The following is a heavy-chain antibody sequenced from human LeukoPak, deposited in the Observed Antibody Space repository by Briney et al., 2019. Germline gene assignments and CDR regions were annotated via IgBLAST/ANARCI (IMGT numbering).Heavy chain of an antibody. CDR1: GGTFSSYA. D-gene: IGHD6-19*01. Sequence: GASVKVSCKASGGTFSSYAISWVRQAPGQGLEWMGGIIPIFDTANYAQKFQGRVTITADESTSTAYMELSSLRSEDTAVYYCARGYTYSSGWYYYFDYWGQGTLVTVSS. CDR2: IIPIFDTA. J-gene: IGHJ4*02. V-gene: IGHV1-69*13. CDR3: ARGYTYSSGWYYYFDY.